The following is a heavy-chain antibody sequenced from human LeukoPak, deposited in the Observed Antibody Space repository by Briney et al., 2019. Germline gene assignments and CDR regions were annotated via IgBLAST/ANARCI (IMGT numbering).Heavy chain of an antibody. Sequence: SETLSLTCTVSGGSISSYYWSWIRQPPGKGLEWVGYIYYSGSTNYNPSLKSRVTISVDTSKNKFSLKLCSVTAADTAVYYCARSGFVAARRGRDYYYYYYMDVWGKGTTVTVSS. D-gene: IGHD6-6*01. CDR3: ARSGFVAARRGRDYYYYYYMDV. CDR1: GGSISSYY. J-gene: IGHJ6*03. CDR2: IYYSGST. V-gene: IGHV4-59*01.